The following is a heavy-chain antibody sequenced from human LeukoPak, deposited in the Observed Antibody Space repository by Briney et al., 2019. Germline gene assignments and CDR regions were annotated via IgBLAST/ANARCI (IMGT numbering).Heavy chain of an antibody. CDR2: INHSGST. V-gene: IGHV4-34*01. J-gene: IGHJ4*02. D-gene: IGHD3-10*01. CDR1: GGSFSGYY. Sequence: SETLSLTCAVYGGSFSGYYWSWIRQPPGKGLEWIGEINHSGSTNYNPSLKSRVTISVDTSKNQFSLKLSSVTAADTAVYYCARARVVLLWFGELEDNQNDYWGQGTLVTVSS. CDR3: ARARVVLLWFGELEDNQNDY.